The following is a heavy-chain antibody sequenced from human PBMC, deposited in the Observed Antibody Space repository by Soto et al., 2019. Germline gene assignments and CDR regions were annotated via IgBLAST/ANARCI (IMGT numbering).Heavy chain of an antibody. Sequence: GESLKISCKGSGYSFTSYWISWVHQMPGKGLEWMGRIDPSDSYTNYSPSFQGHVTISADKSISTAYLQWSSLKASDTAMYYCARTGHSSGWYRSPAFDIWGQGTMVTVSS. CDR3: ARTGHSSGWYRSPAFDI. CDR1: GYSFTSYW. V-gene: IGHV5-10-1*01. D-gene: IGHD6-19*01. CDR2: IDPSDSYT. J-gene: IGHJ3*02.